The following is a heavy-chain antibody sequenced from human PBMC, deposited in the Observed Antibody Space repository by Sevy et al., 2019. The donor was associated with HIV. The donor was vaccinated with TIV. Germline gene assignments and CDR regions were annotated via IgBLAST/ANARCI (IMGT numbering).Heavy chain of an antibody. CDR1: GFTFSDYY. Sequence: GGSLRLSCAASGFTFSDYYMSWIRQAPGKGLEWVSYISSSGSTIYYADSVKGRFTIFRDNAKKSLSLQMNSLRAEDTAVYYCARGYYDSSGYLDAFDIWGQGTMVTVSS. CDR3: ARGYYDSSGYLDAFDI. J-gene: IGHJ3*02. CDR2: ISSSGSTI. D-gene: IGHD3-22*01. V-gene: IGHV3-11*01.